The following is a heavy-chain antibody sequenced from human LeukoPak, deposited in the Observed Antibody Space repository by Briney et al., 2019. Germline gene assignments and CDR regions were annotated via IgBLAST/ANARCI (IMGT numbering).Heavy chain of an antibody. CDR3: AKGIYCTSTNCYTPSDH. J-gene: IGHJ4*02. V-gene: IGHV3-23*01. CDR1: GFSCSNYA. Sequence: PGASLRLSCAASGFSCSNYAMSWVRQAPGKGLEWVSTISAGDGNTYYADSVQGRFTFSRDNSRNTLYLQMNSLRAEDTAIYYCAKGIYCTSTNCYTPSDHWGQGTLVTVSS. D-gene: IGHD2-2*02. CDR2: ISAGDGNT.